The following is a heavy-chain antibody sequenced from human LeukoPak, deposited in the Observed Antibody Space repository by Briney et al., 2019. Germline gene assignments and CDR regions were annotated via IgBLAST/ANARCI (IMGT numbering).Heavy chain of an antibody. Sequence: GGSLRLSCAASGFTFSSYWMSWVRQAPGKGLEWVANIKQDGSEKYYVDSVKGRFTISRDNAKNSLYLQMNSLRAEDTAVYYCARDLALMYYDSSGYLPGWGPGTLVTVSS. D-gene: IGHD3-22*01. CDR1: GFTFSSYW. CDR3: ARDLALMYYDSSGYLPG. CDR2: IKQDGSEK. V-gene: IGHV3-7*01. J-gene: IGHJ4*02.